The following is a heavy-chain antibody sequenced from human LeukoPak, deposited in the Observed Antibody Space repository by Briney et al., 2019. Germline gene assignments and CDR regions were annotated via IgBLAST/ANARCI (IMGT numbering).Heavy chain of an antibody. CDR2: IYHSGST. CDR3: ARTDRYCSGGSCFLGGWFDP. CDR1: GGSISSSNW. D-gene: IGHD2-15*01. Sequence: PSGTLSLTFAVSGGSISSSNWWSWVRQPPGKGLEWIGEIYHSGSTNYNPSLKSRVTISVDKSKNQFSLKLSSVTAADTAVYYCARTDRYCSGGSCFLGGWFDPWGQGTLVTVSS. V-gene: IGHV4-4*02. J-gene: IGHJ5*02.